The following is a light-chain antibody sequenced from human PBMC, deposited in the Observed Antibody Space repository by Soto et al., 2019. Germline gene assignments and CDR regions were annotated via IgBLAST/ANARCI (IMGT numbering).Light chain of an antibody. CDR2: KAS. V-gene: IGKV1-5*03. J-gene: IGKJ1*01. Sequence: DIQMTQAPSTLSASVGDRVTITCRASQSISSWLAWYQQKPGKAPKLLIYKASSLESGVPSRFSGSGSGTEFPLTISNLQPDDFATYYCQQYNSYPWPFGQGTKVEIK. CDR3: QQYNSYPWP. CDR1: QSISSW.